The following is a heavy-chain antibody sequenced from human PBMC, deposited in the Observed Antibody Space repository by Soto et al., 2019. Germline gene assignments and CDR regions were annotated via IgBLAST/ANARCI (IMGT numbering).Heavy chain of an antibody. CDR1: GFTFSDYP. D-gene: IGHD1-26*01. CDR2: ISGGGGGT. Sequence: GGSLRLSCAGSGFTFSDYPMTWVRQAPGKGLEWVSGISGGGGGTYYADSVKGRFTISRDNSKNTLYLQMNSLRAEDTALYYCARDGPSGSYVDYWGQGTLVTVSS. V-gene: IGHV3-23*01. CDR3: ARDGPSGSYVDY. J-gene: IGHJ4*02.